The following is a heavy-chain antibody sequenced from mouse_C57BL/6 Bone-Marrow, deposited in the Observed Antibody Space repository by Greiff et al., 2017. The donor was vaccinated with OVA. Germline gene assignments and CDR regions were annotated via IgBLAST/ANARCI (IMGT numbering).Heavy chain of an antibody. V-gene: IGHV1-64*01. CDR1: GYTFTSYW. D-gene: IGHD2-3*01. J-gene: IGHJ1*03. CDR3: SSPDGYYGYFDY. CDR2: IHPNSGST. Sequence: QVQLKQPGAELVKPGASVKLSCKASGYTFTSYWMHWVKQRPGQGLEWIGMIHPNSGSTNYKEKFKSKATLTVDKSSSTAYMQLSSLTSEDSAVYYWSSPDGYYGYFDYWGTGTTVTVSS.